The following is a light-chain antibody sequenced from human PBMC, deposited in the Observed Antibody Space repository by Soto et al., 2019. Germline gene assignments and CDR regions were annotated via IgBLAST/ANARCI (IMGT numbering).Light chain of an antibody. CDR1: SSDVGSYNL. J-gene: IGLJ1*01. Sequence: QSALTQPASVSGSPGQSITISCTGTSSDVGSYNLISLYQQYPGKAPKLMIYEVSKRPSGVSNRFAGSKSGNTASLTISGLQSEDEADYYCCAYAGSSTFYVFGTGTKLTVL. CDR2: EVS. V-gene: IGLV2-23*02. CDR3: CAYAGSSTFYV.